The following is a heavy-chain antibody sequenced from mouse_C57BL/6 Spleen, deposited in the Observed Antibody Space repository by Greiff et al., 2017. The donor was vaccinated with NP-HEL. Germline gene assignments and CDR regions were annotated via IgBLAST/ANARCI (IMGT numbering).Heavy chain of an antibody. CDR1: GYTFTDYE. V-gene: IGHV1-15*01. J-gene: IGHJ3*01. D-gene: IGHD4-1*01. Sequence: QVQLQQSGAELVRPGASVTLSCKASGYTFTDYEMHWVKQTPVHGLEWIGAIDPETGGTAYNQKFKGKAILTADKSSSTAYMELRSLTSEDSAVYYCTRWEGAWFAYWGQGTLVTVSA. CDR3: TRWEGAWFAY. CDR2: IDPETGGT.